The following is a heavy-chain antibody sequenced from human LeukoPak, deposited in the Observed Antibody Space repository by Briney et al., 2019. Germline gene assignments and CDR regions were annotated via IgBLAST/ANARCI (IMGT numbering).Heavy chain of an antibody. CDR1: GDSFTSVTDY. D-gene: IGHD1-26*01. Sequence: SETLSLTCTVSGDSFTSVTDYWAWIRQPPGKGLEWIATGDYSGGTYYNPSLESRVAISADMSKNQISLQLTSVTGADTAVYYCAREGPVSWGFDPWGQGVLVTVSS. CDR3: AREGPVSWGFDP. J-gene: IGHJ5*02. V-gene: IGHV4-39*07. CDR2: GDYSGGT.